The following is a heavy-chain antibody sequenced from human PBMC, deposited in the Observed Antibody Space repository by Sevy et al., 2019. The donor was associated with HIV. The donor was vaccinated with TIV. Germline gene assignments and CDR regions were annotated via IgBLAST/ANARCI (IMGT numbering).Heavy chain of an antibody. CDR1: GYTFTDYD. J-gene: IGHJ4*02. Sequence: ASVKVSCKASGYTFTDYDITWVRQVTGQGLELVGLMNPNSGHTAYTENFQGRVSTTRDTSISTAYMELSSLRSEDTAVYYCAKLASCGGDCYYFDFWGQGTLVTVSS. CDR2: MNPNSGHT. V-gene: IGHV1-8*01. CDR3: AKLASCGGDCYYFDF. D-gene: IGHD2-21*02.